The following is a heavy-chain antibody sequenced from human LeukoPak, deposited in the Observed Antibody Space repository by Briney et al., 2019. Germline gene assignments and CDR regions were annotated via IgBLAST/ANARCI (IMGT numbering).Heavy chain of an antibody. V-gene: IGHV3-23*01. CDR1: GFTFSSYA. D-gene: IGHD4-17*01. CDR3: ARDLSFGDYDGDAFDI. CDR2: ISGSGGST. Sequence: PGGSLRLSCAASGFTFSSYAMSWVRQAPGKGLEWVSAISGSGGSTYYADSVKGRFTISRDNSKNTLYLQMNSLRAEDTAVYYCARDLSFGDYDGDAFDIWGQGTMVTVSS. J-gene: IGHJ3*02.